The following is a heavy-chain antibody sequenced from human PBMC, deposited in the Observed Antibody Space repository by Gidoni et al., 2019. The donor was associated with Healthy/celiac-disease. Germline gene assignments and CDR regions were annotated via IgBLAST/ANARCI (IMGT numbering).Heavy chain of an antibody. J-gene: IGHJ4*02. D-gene: IGHD5-18*01. CDR1: GGSFSGYY. CDR2: INHSGST. Sequence: QVQLQQWGAGLLKPSETLSLTCAVYGGSFSGYYWSWIRQPPGKGLEWIGEINHSGSTNYNPSLKSRVTISVDTSKNQFSLKLSSVTAADTAVYYCARGYSYGSRFDYWGQGTLVTVSS. CDR3: ARGYSYGSRFDY. V-gene: IGHV4-34*01.